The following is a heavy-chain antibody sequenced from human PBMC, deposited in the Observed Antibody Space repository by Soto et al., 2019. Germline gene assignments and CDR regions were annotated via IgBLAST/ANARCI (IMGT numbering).Heavy chain of an antibody. CDR2: FDPEDGET. J-gene: IGHJ4*02. CDR1: GYTLTELS. D-gene: IGHD3-9*01. CDR3: ATGYPRYFDWLLSY. Sequence: ASVKVSCKVSGYTLTELSVHWVRQAPGKGLEWMGGFDPEDGETIYAQKFQGRVTMTEDTSTDTAYMELSSLRSEDTAVYYCATGYPRYFDWLLSYWGQGTLVTVSS. V-gene: IGHV1-24*01.